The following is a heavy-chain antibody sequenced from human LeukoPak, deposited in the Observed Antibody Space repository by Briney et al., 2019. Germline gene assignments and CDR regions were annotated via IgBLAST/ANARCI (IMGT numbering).Heavy chain of an antibody. CDR2: INPNSGGT. CDR3: ARALMDATYYYDSSGYYYFDY. J-gene: IGHJ4*02. V-gene: IGHV1-2*02. Sequence: ASVKVSCKASGYTFTGYYMHWVRQAPGQGLEWMGWINPNSGGTNYAQKFQGRVTITADKSTSTAYMELSSLRSEDTAVYYCARALMDATYYYDSSGYYYFDYWGQGTLVTVSS. CDR1: GYTFTGYY. D-gene: IGHD3-22*01.